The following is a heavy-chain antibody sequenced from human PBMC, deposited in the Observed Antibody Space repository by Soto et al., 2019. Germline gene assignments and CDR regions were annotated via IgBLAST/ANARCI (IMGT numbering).Heavy chain of an antibody. V-gene: IGHV3-23*01. CDR1: GFTFSSYA. Sequence: GGSLRLSCAASGFTFSSYALTWVLQAPGKGLEWVSVISGGGINTLSADSVKGRFTISSDINKNTRYLQMNSLGADDIAISYCATVGRANYFDNWGQGTLVTVAS. CDR2: ISGGGINT. CDR3: ATVGRANYFDN. J-gene: IGHJ4*02.